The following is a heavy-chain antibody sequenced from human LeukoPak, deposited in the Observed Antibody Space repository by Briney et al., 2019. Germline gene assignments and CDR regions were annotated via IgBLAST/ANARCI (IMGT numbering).Heavy chain of an antibody. CDR3: SGGIAAAPGAFDI. CDR1: GGSISSGSYY. Sequence: LRLSCTVSGGSISSGSYYWSWIRQPAGKGLEWIGRIYTSGSTNYNPSLKSRVTISVDTSKNQFSLKLSSVTAADTAVYYCSGGIAAAPGAFDIWGQGTMVTVSS. CDR2: IYTSGST. J-gene: IGHJ3*02. V-gene: IGHV4-61*02. D-gene: IGHD6-13*01.